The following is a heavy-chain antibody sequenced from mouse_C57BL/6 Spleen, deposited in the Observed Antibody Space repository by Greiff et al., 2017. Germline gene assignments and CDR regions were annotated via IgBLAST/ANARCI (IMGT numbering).Heavy chain of an antibody. Sequence: VQLKESGPGLVKPSQSLSLTCSVTGYSITSGYYWNWIRQFPGNKLEWMGYISYDGSNNYNPSLKNRISITRDTSKNQFFLKLNSVTTEDTATYYCARDDYDDEYYAMDYWGQGTSVTVSS. CDR1: GYSITSGYY. V-gene: IGHV3-6*01. J-gene: IGHJ4*01. CDR2: ISYDGSN. D-gene: IGHD2-4*01. CDR3: ARDDYDDEYYAMDY.